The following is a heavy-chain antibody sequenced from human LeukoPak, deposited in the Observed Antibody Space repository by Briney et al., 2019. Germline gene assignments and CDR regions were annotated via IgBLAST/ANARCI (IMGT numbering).Heavy chain of an antibody. CDR3: TTRFLVGGTELVDP. D-gene: IGHD1-26*01. J-gene: IGHJ5*02. CDR2: IKRKNDGETT. V-gene: IGHV3-15*01. CDR1: GFTLSKVY. Sequence: GGSLRLSCTASGFTLSKVYVSWVRQLPGKGLEWVCRIKRKNDGETTDYGAPVQARFAISRDDSKNTVYLQMNSLKSDDTGVYYCTTRFLVGGTELVDPWGQGSLVSVSS.